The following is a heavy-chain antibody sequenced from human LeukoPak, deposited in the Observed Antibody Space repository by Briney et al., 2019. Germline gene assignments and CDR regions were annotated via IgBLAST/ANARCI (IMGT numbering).Heavy chain of an antibody. D-gene: IGHD6-19*01. CDR1: GFTVSSNY. Sequence: GGSLRLSCVASGFTVSSNYMSWVRQAPGKGLEWVSAIFSGGSTFYADSVTGRFTISRDNSKNTVYLEMNSLRAEDAAVYYCARDLKTSGWYGDFDYWGQGTLVTVSS. CDR3: ARDLKTSGWYGDFDY. J-gene: IGHJ4*02. CDR2: IFSGGST. V-gene: IGHV3-53*01.